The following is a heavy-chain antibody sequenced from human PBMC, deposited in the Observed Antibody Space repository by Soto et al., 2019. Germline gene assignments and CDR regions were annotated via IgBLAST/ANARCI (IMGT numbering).Heavy chain of an antibody. CDR3: ARDRYCSSGTCYPFLFDY. J-gene: IGHJ4*02. D-gene: IGHD2-15*01. CDR1: GGSLSNYY. Sequence: ASETLSLPWTGSGGSLSNYYRSVIRQPPGKGLEWIAYINYSGSTNYNPSLKSRVTISVDISNNQFSLKLNSVTAADTAVYYCARDRYCSSGTCYPFLFDYWGQGILVTVSS. V-gene: IGHV4-59*01. CDR2: INYSGST.